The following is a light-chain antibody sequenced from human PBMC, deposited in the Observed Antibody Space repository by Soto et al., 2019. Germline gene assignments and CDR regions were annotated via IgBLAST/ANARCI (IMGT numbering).Light chain of an antibody. CDR3: QQVNSYPPLT. V-gene: IGKV1-33*01. CDR2: DAS. CDR1: RDIRDF. J-gene: IGKJ3*01. Sequence: EIQMTQSPSSLSVSVGDRVTITCQASRDIRDFLNWYQQKPGKAPKLLIFDASNLEEGVPPRFSGSGSGTNFTLTISSLQPEDFATYYCQQVNSYPPLTFGPGTKVDIK.